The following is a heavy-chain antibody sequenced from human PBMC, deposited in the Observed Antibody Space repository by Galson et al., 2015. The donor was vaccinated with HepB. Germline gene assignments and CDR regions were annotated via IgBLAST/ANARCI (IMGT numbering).Heavy chain of an antibody. D-gene: IGHD3-3*01. J-gene: IGHJ2*01. Sequence: SLRLSCAASGFTFSSYYIHWVRHAPGGGLMWVSRITADGRVLSYADAVKGRFTISRDNAKNTLYLEMNSLRAEDTAVYYCARDGGSAPRRDWYFDLWGRGTLVTVSS. V-gene: IGHV3-74*01. CDR3: ARDGGSAPRRDWYFDL. CDR1: GFTFSSYY. CDR2: ITADGRVL.